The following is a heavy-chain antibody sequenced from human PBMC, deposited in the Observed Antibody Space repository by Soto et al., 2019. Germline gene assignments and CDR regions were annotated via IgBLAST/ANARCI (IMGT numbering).Heavy chain of an antibody. D-gene: IGHD3-10*01. V-gene: IGHV4-59*01. CDR3: ARVLTMVRGVITPDAFDI. J-gene: IGHJ3*02. CDR1: GGSISSYY. CDR2: IYYSGST. Sequence: QVQLQESGPGLVKPSETLSLTCTVSGGSISSYYWSWIRQPPGKGLEWIGDIYYSGSTNYNPSLKSRVTISVDTSKNQFSLKLSSVTAADTAVYYCARVLTMVRGVITPDAFDIWGQGTMVTVSS.